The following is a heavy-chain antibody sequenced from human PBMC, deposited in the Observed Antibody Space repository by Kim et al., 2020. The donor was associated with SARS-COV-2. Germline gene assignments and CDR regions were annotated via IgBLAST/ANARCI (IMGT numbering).Heavy chain of an antibody. D-gene: IGHD1-26*01. Sequence: GESLKISCKGSGYSFTSYWIGWVRQMPGKGLEWMGIIYPGDSDTRYSPSFQGQVTISADKSINTAYLQWSSLKASDTAIYYCARHLRVGATQVPSDYWGQGTLVTVST. V-gene: IGHV5-51*01. CDR2: IYPGDSDT. CDR1: GYSFTSYW. J-gene: IGHJ4*02. CDR3: ARHLRVGATQVPSDY.